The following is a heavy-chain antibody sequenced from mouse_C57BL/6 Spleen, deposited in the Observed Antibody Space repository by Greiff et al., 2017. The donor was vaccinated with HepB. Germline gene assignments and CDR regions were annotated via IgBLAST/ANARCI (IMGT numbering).Heavy chain of an antibody. D-gene: IGHD1-1*01. J-gene: IGHJ2*01. V-gene: IGHV1-59*01. CDR2: IDPSDSYT. Sequence: QVQLQQPGAELVRPGTSVKLSCKASGYTFTSYWMHWVKQRPGQGLEWIGVIDPSDSYTNYNQKFKGKATLTVDTSSSTAYMQLSSLTSEDSAVYYCARGITTVVAPDYWGQGTTLTVSS. CDR1: GYTFTSYW. CDR3: ARGITTVVAPDY.